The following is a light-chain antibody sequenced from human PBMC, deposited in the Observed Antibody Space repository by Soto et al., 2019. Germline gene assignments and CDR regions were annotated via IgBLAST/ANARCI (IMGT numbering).Light chain of an antibody. V-gene: IGKV1-39*01. J-gene: IGKJ1*01. CDR2: AAS. Sequence: DIQMTQSPSSLSASLGDTVTITCRASQPVTNYLSWYQQKPGKAPKLFIYAASRLPSGVPSRFSGGGSGTDFTLTISSLLPEDFATYYCQQSYIAPWTFGQGTQVDIK. CDR3: QQSYIAPWT. CDR1: QPVTNY.